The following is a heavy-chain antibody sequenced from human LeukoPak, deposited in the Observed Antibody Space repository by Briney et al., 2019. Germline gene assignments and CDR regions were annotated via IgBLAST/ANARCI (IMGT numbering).Heavy chain of an antibody. J-gene: IGHJ4*02. CDR3: ARDLLWFGELLDSDY. CDR2: IYYSGST. Sequence: PSETLSLTCTVSGGSISSSSYYWGCIRQPPGKGLECIGSIYYSGSTYYNPSLKSRVTISVDTSKNQFSLKLSSVTAADTAVYYCARDLLWFGELLDSDYWGQGTLVTVSS. V-gene: IGHV4-39*07. D-gene: IGHD3-10*01. CDR1: GGSISSSSYY.